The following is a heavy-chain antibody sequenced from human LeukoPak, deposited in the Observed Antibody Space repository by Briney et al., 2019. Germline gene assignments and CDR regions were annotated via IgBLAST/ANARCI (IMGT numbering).Heavy chain of an antibody. CDR1: GFTFDDYA. CDR3: AKDQDVEMATIGAFDI. J-gene: IGHJ3*02. Sequence: QPGRSLRLSCAASGFTFDDYAMHWVRQAPGKGLEWVSGISWNSGSIGYADSVKGRFTISRDNAKNSLYLQMNSLRAEDTALYYCAKDQDVEMATIGAFDIWGQGTMVTVSS. CDR2: ISWNSGSI. D-gene: IGHD5-24*01. V-gene: IGHV3-9*01.